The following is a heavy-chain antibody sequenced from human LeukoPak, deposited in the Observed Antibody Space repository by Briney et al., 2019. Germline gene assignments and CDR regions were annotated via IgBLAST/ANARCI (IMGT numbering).Heavy chain of an antibody. Sequence: GGSLRLSCAASKLTFSNYWMNWVRQAPGKGLEWVANIRQDGTERSYVDSVKGRFTISRNNAKNTLFLQMNSLRAEDTAVYYCARDLSLTMVRGVIDWGQGTLVTVSS. V-gene: IGHV3-7*01. D-gene: IGHD3-10*01. CDR2: IRQDGTER. J-gene: IGHJ4*02. CDR3: ARDLSLTMVRGVID. CDR1: KLTFSNYW.